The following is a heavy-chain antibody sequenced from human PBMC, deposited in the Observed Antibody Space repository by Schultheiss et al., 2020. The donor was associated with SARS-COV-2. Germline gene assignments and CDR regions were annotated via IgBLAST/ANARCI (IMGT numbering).Heavy chain of an antibody. Sequence: GGSLRLSCAASGFTFSSYGMHWVRQAPGKGLEWVSYISSSGSTIYYADSVKGRFTISRDNSKNTLYLQMNSLRAEDTAVYYCARVLLDIVVVPAANDDYYYGMDVWGQGTTVTVSS. CDR2: ISSSGSTI. J-gene: IGHJ6*02. D-gene: IGHD2-2*03. CDR3: ARVLLDIVVVPAANDDYYYGMDV. CDR1: GFTFSSYG. V-gene: IGHV3-48*01.